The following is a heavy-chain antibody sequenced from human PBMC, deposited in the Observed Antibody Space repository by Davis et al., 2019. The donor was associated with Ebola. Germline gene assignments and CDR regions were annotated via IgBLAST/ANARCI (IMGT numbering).Heavy chain of an antibody. Sequence: GESLKISCQGSGYNFRDYWIVWVRQMPGKGLEWMGIIYPGDSDTRYSPSFQGQVTISADKSIATAYLQWSSLKASDTAMYYCARRAAVAYDHVWGISRHDAFDIWGQGTMVTVSS. V-gene: IGHV5-51*01. J-gene: IGHJ3*02. CDR3: ARRAAVAYDHVWGISRHDAFDI. D-gene: IGHD3-16*01. CDR1: GYNFRDYW. CDR2: IYPGDSDT.